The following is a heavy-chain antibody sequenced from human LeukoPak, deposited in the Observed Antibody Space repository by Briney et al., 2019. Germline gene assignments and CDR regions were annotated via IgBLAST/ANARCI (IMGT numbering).Heavy chain of an antibody. CDR1: GGSISSDY. D-gene: IGHD3-22*01. Sequence: SETLSLTCTVSGGSISSDYWSWIRQPPGKGLEWIGYIFYSGSTNYNPSLKSRVTISADTSKNQFSLKLSSVTAADTAVYYCARRSESSGYQFDYWGQGTLVTVSS. CDR2: IFYSGST. CDR3: ARRSESSGYQFDY. J-gene: IGHJ4*02. V-gene: IGHV4-59*08.